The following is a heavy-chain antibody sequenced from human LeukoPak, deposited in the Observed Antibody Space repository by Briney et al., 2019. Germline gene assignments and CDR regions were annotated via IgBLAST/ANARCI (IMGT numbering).Heavy chain of an antibody. J-gene: IGHJ3*02. CDR2: IYTSGST. V-gene: IGHV4-61*02. CDR1: GGSISSGSYY. D-gene: IGHD3-22*01. Sequence: KTSETLSLTCTVSGGSISSGSYYWSWIRQPAGKGLEWIGRIYTSGSTNYNPSLKSRVTISVDTSKNQFSLKLSSVTAADTAVYYCARPMTYYYDSSGYKSYAFDIWGQGTMVTVSS. CDR3: ARPMTYYYDSSGYKSYAFDI.